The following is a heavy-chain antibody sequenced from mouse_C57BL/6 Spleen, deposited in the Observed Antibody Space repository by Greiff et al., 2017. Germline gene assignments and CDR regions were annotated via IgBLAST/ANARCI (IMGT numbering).Heavy chain of an antibody. CDR2: IYPGNSDT. CDR1: GYTFTSYW. J-gene: IGHJ2*01. CDR3: TRGVLRRFDY. Sequence: EVQLQQSGTVLARPGASVKMSCKTSGYTFTSYWMHWVKQRPGQGLEWIGAIYPGNSDTSYNQKFKGKAKLTAVTSASTAYMELSSLTNEYSAVYYCTRGVLRRFDYWGQGTTLTVSS. V-gene: IGHV1-5*01. D-gene: IGHD1-1*01.